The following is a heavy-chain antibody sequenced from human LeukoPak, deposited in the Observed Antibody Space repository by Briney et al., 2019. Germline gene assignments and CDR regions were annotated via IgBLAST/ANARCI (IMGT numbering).Heavy chain of an antibody. Sequence: PGGSLRHSCAASGFTFSNYWMSWVRQAPGKGLEWVSAISGSGGSTYYADSVKGRFTISRDNSKNTLYLQMNSLRAEDTAVYYCAKMVNYGSGSYPDYWGQGTLVTVSS. J-gene: IGHJ4*02. CDR2: ISGSGGST. CDR1: GFTFSNYW. CDR3: AKMVNYGSGSYPDY. D-gene: IGHD3-10*01. V-gene: IGHV3-23*01.